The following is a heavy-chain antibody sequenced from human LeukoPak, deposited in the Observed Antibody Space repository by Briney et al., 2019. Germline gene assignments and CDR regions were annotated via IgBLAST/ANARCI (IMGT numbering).Heavy chain of an antibody. CDR3: ASLIVVVPAAIYYFDY. V-gene: IGHV3-7*03. CDR1: GFTFSSYW. J-gene: IGHJ4*02. Sequence: GGSLRLSCAASGFTFSSYWMSWVRQAPGKGLEWVANIKQDGGEKYYVDSVKGRFTISRDNAKNSLYLQMNSLRAEDTAVYYCASLIVVVPAAIYYFDYWDQGTLVTVSS. D-gene: IGHD2-2*01. CDR2: IKQDGGEK.